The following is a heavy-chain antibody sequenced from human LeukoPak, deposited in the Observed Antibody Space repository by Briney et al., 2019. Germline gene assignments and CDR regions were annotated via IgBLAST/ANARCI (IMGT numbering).Heavy chain of an antibody. D-gene: IGHD4/OR15-4a*01. J-gene: IGHJ4*02. V-gene: IGHV4-31*11. CDR3: ARVLKPLRYFDY. CDR1: GGSISSGGYY. CDR2: IYYSGST. Sequence: SETLSLTCAVSGGSISSGGYYWSWIRQHPGKGLEWFGYIYYSGSTYYNPSLKSRVTISVDTSKNQFSLKLSSVTAADTAVYYCARVLKPLRYFDYWGQGTLVTVSS.